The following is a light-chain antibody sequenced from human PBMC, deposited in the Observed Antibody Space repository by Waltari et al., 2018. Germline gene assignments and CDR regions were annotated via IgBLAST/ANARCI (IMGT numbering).Light chain of an antibody. J-gene: IGLJ3*02. CDR1: SSSGRASAS. CDR3: TSYTTSRTWV. V-gene: IGLV2-14*01. CDR2: EVR. Sequence: QSALTQPSSVSGSPGQSITISFPGTSSSGRASASVSWYQQKPGKAPQLIIYEVRDRPPGVPNRFSGSKSGYTAFLTISGLQAEDEADYYCTSYTTSRTWVFGGGTKLTVL.